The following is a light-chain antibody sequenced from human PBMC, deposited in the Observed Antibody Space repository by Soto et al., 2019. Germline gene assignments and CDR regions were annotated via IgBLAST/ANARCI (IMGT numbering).Light chain of an antibody. V-gene: IGKV1-39*01. CDR1: QSISSY. CDR2: AAS. CDR3: QQSYSTPQT. Sequence: DIQMTQSPSSLSASVGDRVTITCRASQSISSYLNWYQQKPGKAPKLLIYAASSLQSGVPSRFSGSGSWTDFTLTISSLQPEDFATYYCQQSYSTPQTCGQGTKLESK. J-gene: IGKJ2*01.